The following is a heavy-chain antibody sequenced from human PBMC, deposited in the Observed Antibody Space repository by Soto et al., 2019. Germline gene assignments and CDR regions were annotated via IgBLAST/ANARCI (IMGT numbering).Heavy chain of an antibody. J-gene: IGHJ4*02. V-gene: IGHV1-69*06. Sequence: QVQLVQSGAEVKKPGSSVNVSCKASGGTFNTFAISWVRQAPGQGLEYLGGIVPILGPAFYAQRFQGRVTITADKSTNTAYLELTCLSYEDTSVYYCARAAKRYFVSSGQGTQVTVSS. CDR2: IVPILGPA. CDR1: GGTFNTFA. CDR3: ARAAKRYFVS.